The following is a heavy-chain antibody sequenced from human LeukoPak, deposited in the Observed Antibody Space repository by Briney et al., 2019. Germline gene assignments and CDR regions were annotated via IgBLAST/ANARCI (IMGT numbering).Heavy chain of an antibody. D-gene: IGHD3-22*01. CDR3: AKALSGYYSKYYFDY. Sequence: PGGSLRLSCAASGFTFSSYAMSWVRQAPGKGLEWVPAISGSGGSTYYADSVKGRFTISRDNSKNTLYLQMNSLRAEDTAVYYCAKALSGYYSKYYFDYWGQGTLVTVSS. V-gene: IGHV3-23*01. J-gene: IGHJ4*02. CDR1: GFTFSSYA. CDR2: ISGSGGST.